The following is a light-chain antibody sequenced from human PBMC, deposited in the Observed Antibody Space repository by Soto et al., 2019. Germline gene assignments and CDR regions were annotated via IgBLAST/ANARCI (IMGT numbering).Light chain of an antibody. CDR1: QSISSW. CDR3: QQYNSYPWT. CDR2: DAS. V-gene: IGKV1-5*01. J-gene: IGKJ1*01. Sequence: DIPMTQSPSTLSASVGDRVTITCRVSQSISSWLAWYQQKPGKAPKLLIYDASSLESGVPSRFSGSGSGTEFTLTISSLQPDDFATYYCQQYNSYPWTFGQGTKVEIK.